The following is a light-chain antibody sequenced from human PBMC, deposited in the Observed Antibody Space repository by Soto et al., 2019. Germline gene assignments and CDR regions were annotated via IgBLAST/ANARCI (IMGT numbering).Light chain of an antibody. CDR3: QAYDYSLTASV. CDR1: SSDVGKYDY. CDR2: EVS. Sequence: QSALTQPPSASGSPGQSVTISCTGTSSDVGKYDYVSWFQHHPGKAPKLIIYEVSKRPSGVPDRFSGSKSGSTASLTVSGLQTEDEADYYCQAYDYSLTASVFGGGTQLTVL. J-gene: IGLJ3*02. V-gene: IGLV2-8*01.